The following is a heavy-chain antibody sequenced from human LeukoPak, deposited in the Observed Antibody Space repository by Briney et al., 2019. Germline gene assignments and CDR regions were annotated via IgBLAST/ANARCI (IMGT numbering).Heavy chain of an antibody. D-gene: IGHD6-19*01. CDR1: GFTFSSYG. Sequence: QSGGSLRLSCAASGFTFSSYGMHWVRQAPGEGLEWVAVISYDGSNKYYADSVKGRFTISRDNSKNTLYLQMNSLRAEDTAVYYCAKGSVAGTFDYWGQGTLVTVSS. CDR3: AKGSVAGTFDY. J-gene: IGHJ4*02. CDR2: ISYDGSNK. V-gene: IGHV3-30*18.